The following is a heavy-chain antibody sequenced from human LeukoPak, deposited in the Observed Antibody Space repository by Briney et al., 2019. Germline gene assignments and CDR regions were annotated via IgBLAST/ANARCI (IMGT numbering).Heavy chain of an antibody. CDR3: AKERDSGDYVGPGNY. Sequence: GGSLRLSCAASGLTFSSHTMNWVRRAPGKGLEYISSVTNGGTTYYADSVKGRFTISRDNSKNTLYLQMNSLRAEDTAVYYCAKERDSGDYVGPGNYWGQGTLVTVSS. V-gene: IGHV3-23*01. D-gene: IGHD4-17*01. CDR2: VTNGGTT. J-gene: IGHJ4*02. CDR1: GLTFSSHT.